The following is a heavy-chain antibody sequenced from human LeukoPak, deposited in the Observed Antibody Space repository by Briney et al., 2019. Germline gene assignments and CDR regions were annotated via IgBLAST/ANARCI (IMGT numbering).Heavy chain of an antibody. Sequence: ASVKVSRKASGYTFTSYGISWVRQAPGQGLGWMGWISAYNGNTNYAQKLQGRVTMTTDTSTSTAYMELRSLRSDDTAVYYCARLPLDARAADYWGQGTLVTVSS. J-gene: IGHJ4*02. CDR3: ARLPLDARAADY. CDR2: ISAYNGNT. V-gene: IGHV1-18*01. D-gene: IGHD1-14*01. CDR1: GYTFTSYG.